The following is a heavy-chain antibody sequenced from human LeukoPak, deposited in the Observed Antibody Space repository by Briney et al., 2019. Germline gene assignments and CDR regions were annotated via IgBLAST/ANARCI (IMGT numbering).Heavy chain of an antibody. J-gene: IGHJ6*03. V-gene: IGHV4-34*01. CDR1: GGSFSGYY. CDR3: ARGYRRGYYYMDV. Sequence: SETLSLTCAVYGGSFSGYYWSWIRQPPGKGLEWIGEINHSGSTNYNPSHKSRVTISVDTSKNQFSLKLSSVTAADTAVYYCARGYRRGYYYMDVWGKGTTVTVSS. D-gene: IGHD1-1*01. CDR2: INHSGST.